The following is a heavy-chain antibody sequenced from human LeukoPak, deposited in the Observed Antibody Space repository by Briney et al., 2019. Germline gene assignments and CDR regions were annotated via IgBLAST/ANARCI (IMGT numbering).Heavy chain of an antibody. J-gene: IGHJ5*02. CDR3: AKTQDTYGYRSGPNWFDP. V-gene: IGHV3-23*01. CDR1: GFTFINAW. CDR2: IVDSGSGT. D-gene: IGHD5-18*01. Sequence: GGSLRLSCAASGFTFINAWMSWVRQAPGKGLEWVSGIVDSGSGTYSADSVKGRFTISRDNSKHTLYLQMNSLRAEDTAVYYCAKTQDTYGYRSGPNWFDPWGQGTLVTVSS.